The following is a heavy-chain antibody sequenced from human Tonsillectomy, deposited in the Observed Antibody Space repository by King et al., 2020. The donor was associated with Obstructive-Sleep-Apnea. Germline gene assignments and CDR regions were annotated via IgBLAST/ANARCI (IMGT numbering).Heavy chain of an antibody. Sequence: QLVQSGAEVKKPGASVKVSCKASGYTFTSYGISWVRQAPGQGLEWMGWINAYNGNTNYAQKLQGRVTMTTDTSTSTAYMELRSLRSDDTAVYYCAKYGWFGELSYYYYYGMDVWGQGTTVTVSS. J-gene: IGHJ6*02. D-gene: IGHD3-10*01. CDR3: AKYGWFGELSYYYYYGMDV. CDR2: INAYNGNT. V-gene: IGHV1-18*04. CDR1: GYTFTSYG.